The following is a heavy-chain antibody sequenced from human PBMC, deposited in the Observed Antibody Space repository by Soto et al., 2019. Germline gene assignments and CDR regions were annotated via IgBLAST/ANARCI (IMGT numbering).Heavy chain of an antibody. CDR1: GFNFDDYA. CDR2: IDWNGDTT. CDR3: AKGRSSWVEAGMGV. J-gene: IGHJ6*02. Sequence: VQLVESGGVLVQPGRSLRLSCAASGFNFDDYAMHWVRQAPGKGLEWVSGIDWNGDTTGYADSVQGRFTISRDNGRNSLYLEMNNLRAGGTGLYYCAKGRSSWVEAGMGVWGQGTTVIAS. V-gene: IGHV3-9*01.